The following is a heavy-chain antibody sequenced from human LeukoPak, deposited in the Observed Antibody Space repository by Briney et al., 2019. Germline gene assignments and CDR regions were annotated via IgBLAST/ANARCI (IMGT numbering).Heavy chain of an antibody. CDR2: IYTSGST. CDR3: ARHGGPTPHSSGYYNWFDL. CDR1: GGSISSYY. Sequence: SETLSLTCTVSGGSISSYYWSWIRQPPGKGLEWIGYIYTSGSTNYNPSLKSRVTISVDTSKNQFSLKLSSVTAADTAVYYCARHGGPTPHSSGYYNWFDLWGQGTLVTVSS. V-gene: IGHV4-4*09. J-gene: IGHJ5*02. D-gene: IGHD3-22*01.